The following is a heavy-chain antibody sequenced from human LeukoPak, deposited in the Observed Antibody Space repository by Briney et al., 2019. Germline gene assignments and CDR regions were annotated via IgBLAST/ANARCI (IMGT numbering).Heavy chain of an antibody. J-gene: IGHJ6*02. V-gene: IGHV1-18*01. CDR2: ISAYNGNT. CDR3: ARANREGWGFYYGMDV. Sequence: GASVKVSCKASGYTFTSYGISWVRQAPGQGLEWMGWISAYNGNTNYAQKLQGRVTMTTDTSTSTAYMELRSLRSDDTAVYYCARANREGWGFYYGMDVWGQGTTVTVSS. D-gene: IGHD3-16*01. CDR1: GYTFTSYG.